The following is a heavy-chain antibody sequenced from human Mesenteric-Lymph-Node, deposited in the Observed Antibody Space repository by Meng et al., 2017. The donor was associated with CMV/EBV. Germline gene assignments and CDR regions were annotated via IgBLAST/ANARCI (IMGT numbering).Heavy chain of an antibody. J-gene: IGHJ6*02. V-gene: IGHV3-30*02. D-gene: IGHD3-3*01. CDR1: GFTFSSYG. Sequence: GGSLRLSCAASGFTFSSYGMHWVRQAPGKGLEWVAFIRYDGSNKYYADSVKGRFTISRDNSKNTLYLQMNSLRAEDTAVYYCARASQVVTIFGVVITQKFNGMDVWGQGTTVTVSS. CDR3: ARASQVVTIFGVVITQKFNGMDV. CDR2: IRYDGSNK.